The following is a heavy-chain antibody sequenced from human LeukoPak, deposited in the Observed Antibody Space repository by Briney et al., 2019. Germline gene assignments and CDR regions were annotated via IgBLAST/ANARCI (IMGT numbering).Heavy chain of an antibody. D-gene: IGHD3-22*01. Sequence: PGRSLRLSRAASGFIFSSYSMNWVRQAPGEGLEWVSSITSSRSYIYYADSVKGRFTISRDNAKSSLYLQMDSLRAEDTAVYYCARAAYYDSSGQSLYYYYYYGMDVWGQGTTVTVSS. CDR1: GFIFSSYS. V-gene: IGHV3-21*01. CDR3: ARAAYYDSSGQSLYYYYYYGMDV. CDR2: ITSSRSYI. J-gene: IGHJ6*02.